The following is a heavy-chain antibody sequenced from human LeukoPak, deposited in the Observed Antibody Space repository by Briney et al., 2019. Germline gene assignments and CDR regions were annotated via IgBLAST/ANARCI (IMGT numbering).Heavy chain of an antibody. Sequence: GGSLRLSCAASGLTFSTYAMRWIRQAPGKGLEWVSSIGGGGTTSYVDSVKGRFTISRDLSKITVYLQMNSLRAEDTAVYYCAQDRGARYPFGMDVWGQGTTVTVSS. J-gene: IGHJ6*02. CDR3: AQDRGARYPFGMDV. D-gene: IGHD2-2*01. V-gene: IGHV3-23*01. CDR2: IGGGGTT. CDR1: GLTFSTYA.